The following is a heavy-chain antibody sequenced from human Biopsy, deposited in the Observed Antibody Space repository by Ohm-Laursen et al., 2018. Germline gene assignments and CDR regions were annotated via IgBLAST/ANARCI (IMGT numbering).Heavy chain of an antibody. CDR1: GFTFSNYG. CDR3: AKIHCSGGSCYPNAFDM. V-gene: IGHV3-9*01. D-gene: IGHD2-15*01. Sequence: SLRLSCAASGFTFSNYGMHWARQAPGKGLEWVSGISWNSVGIGYADSVKGRFTISRDNAKNFLYLEMNNLRPEDTALYYCAKIHCSGGSCYPNAFDMWGHGTRVTVS. J-gene: IGHJ3*02. CDR2: ISWNSVGI.